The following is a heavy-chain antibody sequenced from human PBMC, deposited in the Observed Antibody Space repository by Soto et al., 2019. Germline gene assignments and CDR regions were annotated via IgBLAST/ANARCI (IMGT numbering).Heavy chain of an antibody. CDR3: AASCVGCGGFNYYGMDV. CDR2: IYYSGTT. CDR1: GGSISSGGYY. J-gene: IGHJ6*02. D-gene: IGHD2-21*01. Sequence: QVQLQESGPGLVKPSQTLSLTCTVSGGSISSGGYYWNWIRQHPGKGLEWLGYIYYSGTTYYNPSLKSRVTISVDTSKNKFSLKLSSVTAADTAVYYCAASCVGCGGFNYYGMDVWGQGTTVTVSS. V-gene: IGHV4-31*03.